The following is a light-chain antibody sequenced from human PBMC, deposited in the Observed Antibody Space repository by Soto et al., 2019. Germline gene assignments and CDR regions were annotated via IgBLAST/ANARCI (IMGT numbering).Light chain of an antibody. Sequence: EIVMTQSPATLSLSPGERATLSCRASQSVSTRLAWYQQKPGQAPRLLIYDASTRATGIPARFSGSGSGTEFTLTISSLKSEDVAVYRCQQYNNWPREYTFGQGTKLEIK. CDR1: QSVSTR. CDR2: DAS. CDR3: QQYNNWPREYT. V-gene: IGKV3D-15*01. J-gene: IGKJ2*01.